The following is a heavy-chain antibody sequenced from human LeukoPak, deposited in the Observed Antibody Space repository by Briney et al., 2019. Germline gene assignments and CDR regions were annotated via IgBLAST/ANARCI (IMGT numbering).Heavy chain of an antibody. CDR1: GSSFTSYW. J-gene: IGHJ4*02. CDR3: ARSNLWFGELLYYFDY. Sequence: GGSLQISCQGSGSSFTSYWIGGVRPLPGKGLEGMGIIYPGDSDTIYSPSFQGQVTISADKSISTACLQWSSLKASDTAMYYCARSNLWFGELLYYFDYWGQGTLVTVSS. CDR2: IYPGDSDT. D-gene: IGHD3-10*01. V-gene: IGHV5-51*01.